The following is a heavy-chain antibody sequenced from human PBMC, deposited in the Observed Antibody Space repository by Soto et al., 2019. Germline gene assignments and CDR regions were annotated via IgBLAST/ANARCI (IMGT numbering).Heavy chain of an antibody. CDR3: ARQGYPTYMLTGYSAFDI. J-gene: IGHJ3*02. Sequence: SETLSLTCAVSGGSISSSNWWSWVRQPPGKGLEWIGEIYHSGSTNYNPSLKSRVTISVDKSKNQFSLKLSSVTAADTAVYYCARQGYPTYMLTGYSAFDIWGQGTTVTVSS. V-gene: IGHV4-4*02. CDR2: IYHSGST. CDR1: GGSISSSNW. D-gene: IGHD3-9*01.